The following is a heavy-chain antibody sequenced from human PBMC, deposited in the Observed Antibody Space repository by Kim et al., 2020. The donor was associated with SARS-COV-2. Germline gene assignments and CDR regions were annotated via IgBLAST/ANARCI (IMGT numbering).Heavy chain of an antibody. CDR1: GGSFSGYY. CDR3: ASAIVAPDAFDI. CDR2: INHSGST. V-gene: IGHV4-34*01. Sequence: SETLSLTCAVYGGSFSGYYWSWIRQPPGKGLEWIGEINHSGSTNYNPSLKSRVTISVDTSKNQFSLKLSSVTAADTAVYYCASAIVAPDAFDIWGQGTMV. D-gene: IGHD5-12*01. J-gene: IGHJ3*02.